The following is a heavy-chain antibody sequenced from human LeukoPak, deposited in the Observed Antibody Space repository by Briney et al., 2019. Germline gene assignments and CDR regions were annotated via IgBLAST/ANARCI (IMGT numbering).Heavy chain of an antibody. CDR3: AELGITMIGGV. J-gene: IGHJ6*04. Sequence: GGSLRLSCAASGFTFSSYEMNWVRQAPGKGLEWVSYISSSSSTIYYADSVKGRFTISRDNAKNSLYLQMSSLRAEDTAVYYCAELGITMIGGVWGKGTTVTISS. V-gene: IGHV3-48*03. CDR1: GFTFSSYE. D-gene: IGHD3-10*02. CDR2: ISSSSSTI.